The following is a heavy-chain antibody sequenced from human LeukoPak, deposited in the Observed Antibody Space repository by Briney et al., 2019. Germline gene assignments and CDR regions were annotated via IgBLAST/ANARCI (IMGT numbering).Heavy chain of an antibody. V-gene: IGHV4-39*07. J-gene: IGHJ6*02. CDR3: ARGYGSYYYYGMDV. CDR2: IYYSGST. D-gene: IGHD5-18*01. CDR1: GGSISGSSDY. Sequence: PSETLSLTCTVSGGSISGSSDYWGWIRQPPGKGLEWIGSIYYSGSTYYSPSLESRVIISVDTSKNQFSLKLSSVTAADTAVYYCARGYGSYYYYGMDVWGQGTTVTVSS.